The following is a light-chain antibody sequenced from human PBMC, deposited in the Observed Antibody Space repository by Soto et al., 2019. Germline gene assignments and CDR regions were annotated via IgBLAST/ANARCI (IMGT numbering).Light chain of an antibody. CDR2: LNSDGSH. Sequence: QLVLTQSTSASASLGASVKLTCTLSSGHSSYAIAWHQQQPEKGPRYLMKLNSDGSHSKGDGIPDRFSGSSSGAERYLTISSLQSEDEADYHCQTRCTGIWVFGGGTKLTVL. J-gene: IGLJ3*02. CDR3: QTRCTGIWV. V-gene: IGLV4-69*01. CDR1: SGHSSYA.